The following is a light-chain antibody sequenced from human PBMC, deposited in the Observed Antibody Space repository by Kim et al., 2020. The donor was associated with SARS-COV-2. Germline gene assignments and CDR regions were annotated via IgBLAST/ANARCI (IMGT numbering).Light chain of an antibody. CDR3: QQYNDWPPIT. V-gene: IGKV3D-15*03. CDR1: QRVGSN. Sequence: TTGERATLSCRASQRVGSNLAWYQQKPGQAPRLLIYGAAIRATGIPARFSGSGSVTEFTLTISILQSEDFAVYYCQQYNDWPPITFGQGTRLEIK. CDR2: GAA. J-gene: IGKJ5*01.